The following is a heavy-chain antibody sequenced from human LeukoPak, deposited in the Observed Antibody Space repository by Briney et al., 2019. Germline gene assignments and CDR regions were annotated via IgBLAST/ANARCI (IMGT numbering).Heavy chain of an antibody. D-gene: IGHD3-3*01. V-gene: IGHV4-34*01. Sequence: SETLSLTCAVYGGSFSGYYWSWIRQPPGKGLEWIGEINHSGSTNYNPSLKSRVTISVDTSKNQFSLKLSSVTAADTAVYYSARGSYDFWSGLTGPFDYWGQGTLVTVSS. CDR3: ARGSYDFWSGLTGPFDY. J-gene: IGHJ4*02. CDR2: INHSGST. CDR1: GGSFSGYY.